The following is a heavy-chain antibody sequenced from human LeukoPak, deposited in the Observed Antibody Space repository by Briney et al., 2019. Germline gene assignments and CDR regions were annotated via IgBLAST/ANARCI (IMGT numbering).Heavy chain of an antibody. J-gene: IGHJ6*03. CDR2: IIPIFGTA. V-gene: IGHV1-69*05. Sequence: EASVKVSCKASGGTFSSYAISWVRQAPGQGLEWMGGIIPIFGTANYAQKFQGRVTITTDESTSTAYMELSSLRSEDTAVYYCARTKTGEYDSNLGYYYMDVWGKGTTVTVSS. CDR3: ARTKTGEYDSNLGYYYMDV. D-gene: IGHD3-16*01. CDR1: GGTFSSYA.